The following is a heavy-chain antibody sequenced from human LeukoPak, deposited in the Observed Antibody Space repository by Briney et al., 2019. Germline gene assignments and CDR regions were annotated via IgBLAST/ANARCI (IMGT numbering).Heavy chain of an antibody. CDR1: GFTFSDYY. V-gene: IGHV3-11*06. J-gene: IGHJ4*02. Sequence: GGSLRLSCAASGFTFSDYYMSWIRQAPGKGLEWISYISSSTTYTNYADSVKGRFTISRDNAKNSLYLQMNSLRAEDTAVYYCGAAYSGSSPFDYWGQGTLVTVSS. CDR3: GAAYSGSSPFDY. D-gene: IGHD1-26*01. CDR2: ISSSTTYT.